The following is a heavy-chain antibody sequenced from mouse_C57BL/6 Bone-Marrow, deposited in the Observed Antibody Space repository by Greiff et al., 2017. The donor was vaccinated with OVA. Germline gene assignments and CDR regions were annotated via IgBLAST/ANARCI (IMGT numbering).Heavy chain of an antibody. D-gene: IGHD2-12*01. J-gene: IGHJ4*01. CDR2: ISSGGDYI. CDR1: GFTFSSYA. CDR3: TRLRRDYYAMDY. Sequence: EVQRVESGGGLVKPGGSLKLSCAASGFTFSSYAMSWVRQTPEKRLEWVAYISSGGDYIYYADTVKGRFTISRDNARNTLYLQMSSLKSEDTAMYYCTRLRRDYYAMDYWGQGTSVTVSS. V-gene: IGHV5-9-1*02.